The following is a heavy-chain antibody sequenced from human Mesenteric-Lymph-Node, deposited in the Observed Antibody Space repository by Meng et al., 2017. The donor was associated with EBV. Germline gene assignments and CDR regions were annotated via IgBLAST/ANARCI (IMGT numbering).Heavy chain of an antibody. D-gene: IGHD4-11*01. V-gene: IGHV1-46*01. CDR1: GDIFSNYA. Sequence: QGQLVQLGAEGKKPGSSVKVSCKASGDIFSNYAVNWVRQAPGQGLEWMGIINPSVGSTTYAQKFQGRVSMTSDASTSTVYMELNSLRSEDTAIYYCARATVTRNWFDPWGQGTLVTVSS. CDR3: ARATVTRNWFDP. J-gene: IGHJ5*02. CDR2: INPSVGST.